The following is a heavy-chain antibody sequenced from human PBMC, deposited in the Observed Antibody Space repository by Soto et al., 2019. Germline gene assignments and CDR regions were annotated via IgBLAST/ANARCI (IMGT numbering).Heavy chain of an antibody. D-gene: IGHD3-22*01. V-gene: IGHV4-4*07. CDR2: IYTSGST. J-gene: IGHJ4*02. CDR3: ASTTRGHYSDSSGYYYYD. CDR1: GGSISSYY. Sequence: QVQLQESGPGLVKPSETLSLTCTVSGGSISSYYWSWIRQPAGKGLEWIGRIYTSGSTNYNPSLKSRVTMSVDTSKNQFSLKLSSVTAADTAVYYCASTTRGHYSDSSGYYYYDWGQGTLVTVSS.